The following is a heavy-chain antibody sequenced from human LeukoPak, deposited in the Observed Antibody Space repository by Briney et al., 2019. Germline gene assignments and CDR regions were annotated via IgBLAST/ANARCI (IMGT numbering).Heavy chain of an antibody. CDR2: IYYSGST. CDR1: GGSISGDH. V-gene: IGHV4-59*08. J-gene: IGHJ3*02. Sequence: SDTLSLTCTVSGGSISGDHWNWIRQPPGKGLEWIGYIYYSGSTNYNPSLKSRVTISIDTSKNQFSLKLTSVTAADTAVYYCARRNHFGIWGQGTMVTVCS. CDR3: ARRNHFGI.